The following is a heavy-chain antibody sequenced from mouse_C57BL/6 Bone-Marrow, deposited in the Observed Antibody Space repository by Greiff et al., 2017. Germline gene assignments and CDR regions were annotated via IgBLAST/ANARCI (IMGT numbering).Heavy chain of an antibody. J-gene: IGHJ3*01. CDR1: GYTFTSYW. Sequence: QVHVKQPGAELVKPGASVKMSCKASGYTFTSYWITWVKQRPGQGLEWIGDIYPGSGSTNYNEKFKGKATLTVDTSSSTAYMQLSSLTSEDSAVYYCARYGFAWFAYWGQGTLVTVSA. D-gene: IGHD2-2*01. CDR2: IYPGSGST. V-gene: IGHV1-55*01. CDR3: ARYGFAWFAY.